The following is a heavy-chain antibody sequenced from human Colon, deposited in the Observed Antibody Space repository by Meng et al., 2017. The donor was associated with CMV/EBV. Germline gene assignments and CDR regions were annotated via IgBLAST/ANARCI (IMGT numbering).Heavy chain of an antibody. CDR1: GFTVTHHA. CDR2: IYSGGST. CDR3: ARGYSGTSS. J-gene: IGHJ4*02. D-gene: IGHD1-26*01. Sequence: VQLFRSGGNLVQPGGSLGLSCAASGFTVTHHAINWVRQAPGKGLEWVSVIYSGGSTFYADSVKGRFTISRDNSKNTLDLQMNSLSAEDTAVYYCARGYSGTSSWGQGTLVTVSS. V-gene: IGHV3-66*01.